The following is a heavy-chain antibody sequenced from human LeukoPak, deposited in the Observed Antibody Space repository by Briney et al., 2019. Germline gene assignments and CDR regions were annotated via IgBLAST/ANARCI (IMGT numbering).Heavy chain of an antibody. D-gene: IGHD3-10*01. CDR1: GFTFSSSA. Sequence: GGSLRLSCAASGFTFSSSAMSWVRQAPGKGLEWVSAISNNGGYTYYADSVKGRFTISRDNSKNTLYLQMNSLRAEDTAVYYCAKDRYYYGSGSYSTFDYWGQGTLVTVSS. V-gene: IGHV3-23*01. J-gene: IGHJ4*02. CDR3: AKDRYYYGSGSYSTFDY. CDR2: ISNNGGYT.